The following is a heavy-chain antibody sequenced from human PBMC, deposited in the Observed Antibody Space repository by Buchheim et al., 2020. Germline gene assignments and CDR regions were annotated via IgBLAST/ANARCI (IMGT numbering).Heavy chain of an antibody. CDR1: GFTFSSYV. V-gene: IGHV3-30*04. J-gene: IGHJ6*02. D-gene: IGHD3-10*01. CDR2: ISYDGSNK. Sequence: QVQLVESGGGVVQPGRSLRLSCAASGFTFSSYVMHWVRQAPGKGLEWVAVISYDGSNKYYADSVKGRFTFSRDNSKNTLYLQMNSLRAEDTAVYYCAREYYYGSGSREYYYGMDVWGQGTT. CDR3: AREYYYGSGSREYYYGMDV.